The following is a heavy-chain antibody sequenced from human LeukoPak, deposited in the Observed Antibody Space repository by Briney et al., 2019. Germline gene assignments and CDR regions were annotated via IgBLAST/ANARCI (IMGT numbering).Heavy chain of an antibody. CDR3: TTDGDDIVTDEFDF. CDR2: IKSKSDDETT. V-gene: IGHV3-15*01. D-gene: IGHD5-12*01. J-gene: IGHJ4*02. Sequence: GGSLRLSCVASGFTFSNAWMNWVRQAPGKGLEWVGRIKSKSDDETTDYAAPVQGRFTISRDDSKNTLFLQMNSLKAEDTAVYYCTTDGDDIVTDEFDFWGQGTLVTVSS. CDR1: GFTFSNAW.